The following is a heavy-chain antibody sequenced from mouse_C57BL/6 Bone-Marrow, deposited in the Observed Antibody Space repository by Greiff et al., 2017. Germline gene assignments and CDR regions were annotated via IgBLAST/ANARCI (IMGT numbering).Heavy chain of an antibody. CDR1: GYTFTSYG. CDR3: ARGAITTVVATGNYFDY. V-gene: IGHV1-58*01. Sequence: VQLQQSGAELVRPGSSVKMSCKTSGYTFTSYGINWVKQRPGQGLEWIGYIYIGNGYTEYNEKFKGKATLTSDTSSSTAYMQLSSLTSEDSAIYFCARGAITTVVATGNYFDYWGKGTTLTVSS. CDR2: IYIGNGYT. J-gene: IGHJ2*01. D-gene: IGHD1-1*01.